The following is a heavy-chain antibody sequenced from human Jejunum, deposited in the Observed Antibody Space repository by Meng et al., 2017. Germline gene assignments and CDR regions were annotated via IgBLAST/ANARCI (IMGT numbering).Heavy chain of an antibody. CDR3: ARDFGPREGTFHPTDYFDH. D-gene: IGHD3/OR15-3a*01. V-gene: IGHV3-33*01. CDR1: GFTFTTYG. CDR2: VFFDGNRQ. Sequence: GGSLRLSCEASGFTFTTYGMHWVRQAPGKGLEWVAVVFFDGNRQGYTDSVKDRFTISRDNSKNTVFLQMNSLRVEDTARYYCARDFGPREGTFHPTDYFDHWGQGTMVTVSS. J-gene: IGHJ4*02.